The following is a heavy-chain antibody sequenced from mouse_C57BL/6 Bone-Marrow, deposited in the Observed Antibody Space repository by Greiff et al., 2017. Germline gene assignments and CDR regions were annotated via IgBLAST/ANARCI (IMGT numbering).Heavy chain of an antibody. CDR3: ARHERYYDYEGYFDY. D-gene: IGHD2-4*01. CDR2: FYPGSGSI. V-gene: IGHV1-62-2*01. Sequence: LQQSGAELVKPGASVKLSCKASGYIFTEYTIHWVKQRSGQGLEWIGWFYPGSGSIKYNERFEDKATLTADKSSNTVYMELSRLTSEDSAVYFCARHERYYDYEGYFDYWGQGTTLTVSS. CDR1: GYIFTEYT. J-gene: IGHJ2*01.